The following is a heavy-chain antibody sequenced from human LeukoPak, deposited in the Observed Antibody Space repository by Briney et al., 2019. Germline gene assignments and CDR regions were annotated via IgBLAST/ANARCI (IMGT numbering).Heavy chain of an antibody. J-gene: IGHJ4*02. D-gene: IGHD3-10*01. CDR3: ARDLYGSETYYTDCFDY. Sequence: ASVKVSCKASGYTFTSYHFSWARQAPGQGLEWMGWINTDTGNTNYAQNLLGRLTLTTDTSTSTAYMELKSLRSDDTAVYYCARDLYGSETYYTDCFDYWGQGTLVTVSS. CDR2: INTDTGNT. V-gene: IGHV1-18*04. CDR1: GYTFTSYH.